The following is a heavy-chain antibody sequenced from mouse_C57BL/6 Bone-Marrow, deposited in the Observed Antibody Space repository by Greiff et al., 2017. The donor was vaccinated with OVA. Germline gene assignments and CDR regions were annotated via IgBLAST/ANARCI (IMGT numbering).Heavy chain of an antibody. V-gene: IGHV5-16*01. Sequence: EVNVVESEGGLVQPGSSMKLSCTASGFTFSDYYMPWVRQVPEKGLEWVANINYDGSSTYYLDSLKSRFIISRDNAKNILYLQMSSLKSEDTATYYCARDRPSNYFDYWGQGTTLTVSS. J-gene: IGHJ2*01. CDR3: ARDRPSNYFDY. CDR1: GFTFSDYY. D-gene: IGHD2-10*02. CDR2: INYDGSST.